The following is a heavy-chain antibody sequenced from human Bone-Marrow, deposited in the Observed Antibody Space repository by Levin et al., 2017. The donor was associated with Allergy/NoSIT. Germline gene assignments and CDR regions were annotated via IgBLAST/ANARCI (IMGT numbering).Heavy chain of an antibody. CDR3: ARDRSGNYFYF. CDR1: GFPFSAYG. CDR2: IYFDGSKT. J-gene: IGHJ4*02. V-gene: IGHV3-33*01. D-gene: IGHD2/OR15-2a*01. Sequence: LSLTCAASGFPFSAYGMHWIRQGPGKGLEWVAFIYFDGSKTYYADSVEGRFTISRDNSKNTVYLQMDSLSGDDTAMYDCARDRSGNYFYFWGQGTQVTVSS.